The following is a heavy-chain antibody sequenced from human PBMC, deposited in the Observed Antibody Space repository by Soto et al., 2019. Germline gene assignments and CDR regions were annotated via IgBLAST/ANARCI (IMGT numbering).Heavy chain of an antibody. CDR2: LYYGRSA. CDR3: ALLSMPVVPQY. V-gene: IGHV4-59*01. CDR1: GDSISSYY. J-gene: IGHJ4*02. Sequence: QVQLQESGPGLVKPSETLSLTCAVSGDSISSYYCMWIRQPPGKGLESIGYLYYGRSANYNPSLKRRVTFSFYTSTNQCSLTLSSMTAADTAVYYFALLSMPVVPQYCGPGTLVTVSS. D-gene: IGHD3-3*02.